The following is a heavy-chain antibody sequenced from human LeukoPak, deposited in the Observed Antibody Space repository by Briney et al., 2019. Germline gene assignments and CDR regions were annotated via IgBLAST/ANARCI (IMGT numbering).Heavy chain of an antibody. Sequence: ASVKVSCKASGYTFTCYYMHWVRQAPGQGVEWMGWINPNSGGTNYAQKFQGRVTMTRDTSISTAYMELSRLRSDDTAVYYCARRFRIAAVGALDPWGQGTLVTVSS. CDR1: GYTFTCYY. V-gene: IGHV1-2*02. J-gene: IGHJ5*02. D-gene: IGHD6-13*01. CDR3: ARRFRIAAVGALDP. CDR2: INPNSGGT.